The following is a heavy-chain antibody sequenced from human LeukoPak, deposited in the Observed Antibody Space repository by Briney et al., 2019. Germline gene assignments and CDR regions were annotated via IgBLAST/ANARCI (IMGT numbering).Heavy chain of an antibody. V-gene: IGHV1-69*06. Sequence: GASVKVSCKASGGTFSSYAISWVRQAPGQGLEWMGGIIPIFGTANYAQKFQGRVTIIADKSTSTAYMELSSLRSEDTAVYYCARTMPYGDDFDYWGQGTLVTVSS. CDR1: GGTFSSYA. D-gene: IGHD4-17*01. J-gene: IGHJ4*02. CDR2: IIPIFGTA. CDR3: ARTMPYGDDFDY.